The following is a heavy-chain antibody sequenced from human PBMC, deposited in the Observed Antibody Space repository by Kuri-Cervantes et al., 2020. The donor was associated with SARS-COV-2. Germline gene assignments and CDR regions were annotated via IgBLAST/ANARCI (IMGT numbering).Heavy chain of an antibody. CDR1: GGTFSSYA. CDR2: ITPIFAKA. J-gene: IGHJ4*02. CDR3: ARGPGLPDSRGYYYFY. D-gene: IGHD3-22*01. V-gene: IGHV1-69*13. Sequence: SVKVSCKASGGTFSSYAISWVRQAPGQGLEWMGGITPIFAKANYAQKFQGRVTITADQSTSTAYMELSSLRSEDTAVYYCARGPGLPDSRGYYYFYWGQGTLGTVSS.